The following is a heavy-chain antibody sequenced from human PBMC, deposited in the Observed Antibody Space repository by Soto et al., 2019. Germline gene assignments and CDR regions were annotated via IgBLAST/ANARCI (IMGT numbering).Heavy chain of an antibody. CDR3: AIAVAGRTAIAY. Sequence: EVQLVESGGDLVQPGGSLRLSCVVSGFTINSHWMHWVRQAPGKGLVWVSRINGDGSSTKYADYVEGRFTISRNNAKNTLYLQMNTLRAEDTAVYYCAIAVAGRTAIAYWGQGDLVTVSS. J-gene: IGHJ4*02. D-gene: IGHD6-19*01. CDR1: GFTINSHW. CDR2: INGDGSST. V-gene: IGHV3-74*01.